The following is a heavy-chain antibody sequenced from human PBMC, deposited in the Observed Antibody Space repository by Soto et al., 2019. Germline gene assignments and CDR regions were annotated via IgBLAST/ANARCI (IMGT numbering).Heavy chain of an antibody. J-gene: IGHJ4*02. Sequence: QLQLQESGPGLVNPSETLSLTCTVSGGSISTSSYYRGWIRQPPGKGLEWIGCIHYSGSTYYNPSLKSRVTSSVDTSKNQFSLKLSSVTAADTAVYYCARRLFSSTWPGQFDYWGQGTLVTVSS. CDR1: GGSISTSSYY. D-gene: IGHD6-13*01. CDR3: ARRLFSSTWPGQFDY. V-gene: IGHV4-39*01. CDR2: IHYSGST.